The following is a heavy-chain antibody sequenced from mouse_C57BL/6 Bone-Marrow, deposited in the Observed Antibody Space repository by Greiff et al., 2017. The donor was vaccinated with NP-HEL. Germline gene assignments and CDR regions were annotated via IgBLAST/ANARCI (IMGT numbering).Heavy chain of an antibody. Sequence: VQLVESGPGLVQPSQSLSITCTVSGFSLTSYGVHWVRQSPGKGLEWLGVIWSGGSTDYNAAFISSLSISKDNSKSQVFFKMNSLQADDTAIYYCARNGVRWFDYWGQGTTLTVSS. J-gene: IGHJ2*01. CDR1: GFSLTSYG. CDR3: ARNGVRWFDY. D-gene: IGHD1-1*01. CDR2: IWSGGST. V-gene: IGHV2-2*01.